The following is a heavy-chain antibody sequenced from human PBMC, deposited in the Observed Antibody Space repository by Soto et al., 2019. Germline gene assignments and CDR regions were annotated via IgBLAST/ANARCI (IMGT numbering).Heavy chain of an antibody. V-gene: IGHV1-69*13. CDR3: ARDKYVPAAIIWKYYYYYGMDV. Sequence: GASVKVSCKASGYTFTIYDINWVRQAPGQGLEWMGGIIPIFGTANYAQKFQGRVTITADESTSTAYMELSSLRSEDTAVYYCARDKYVPAAIIWKYYYYYGMDVWGQGTTVTVSS. CDR2: IIPIFGTA. CDR1: GYTFTIYD. D-gene: IGHD2-2*02. J-gene: IGHJ6*02.